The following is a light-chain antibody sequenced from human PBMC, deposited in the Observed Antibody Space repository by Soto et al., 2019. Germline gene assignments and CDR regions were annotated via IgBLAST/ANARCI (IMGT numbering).Light chain of an antibody. CDR1: QSVGIN. CDR3: QQYTDRPRT. Sequence: MRLSPSIQAVSPGERASLSCRSSQSVGINVAWYQQIPGQAPRLLIYGASTRATGSPDRFSASGSATEFTLTISSLQSEDFAVYYCQQYTDRPRTFAQGTKVDIK. J-gene: IGKJ1*01. V-gene: IGKV3-15*01. CDR2: GAS.